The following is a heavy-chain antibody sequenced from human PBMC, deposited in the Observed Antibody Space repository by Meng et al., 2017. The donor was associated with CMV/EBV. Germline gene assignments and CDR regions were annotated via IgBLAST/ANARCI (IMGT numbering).Heavy chain of an antibody. V-gene: IGHV3-30*03. Sequence: GESLKISCAASGFTFSTYSMNWFRQAPGKGLEWVAVISYDGSNKYYADSVKGRFTISRDNSKNTLYLQMNSLRAEDTAVYYCAREPTEHIVVVIAILTYGMDVWGQGTTVTVSS. J-gene: IGHJ6*02. CDR3: AREPTEHIVVVIAILTYGMDV. CDR1: GFTFSTYS. D-gene: IGHD2-21*01. CDR2: ISYDGSNK.